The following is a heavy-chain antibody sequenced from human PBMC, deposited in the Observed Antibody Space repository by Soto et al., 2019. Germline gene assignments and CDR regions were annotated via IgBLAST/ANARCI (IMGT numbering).Heavy chain of an antibody. V-gene: IGHV4-38-2*01. Sequence: ETLSLTCAVSGYSISSGYYWGWIRQPPGKGLEWIGSIYHSGSTYYNPSLRSRVTISVDTSKNQFSLKLSSVTAADTAVYYCARGGMRELPRNDAFDIWGQGTMVTVSS. CDR2: IYHSGST. J-gene: IGHJ3*02. D-gene: IGHD1-26*01. CDR1: GYSISSGYY. CDR3: ARGGMRELPRNDAFDI.